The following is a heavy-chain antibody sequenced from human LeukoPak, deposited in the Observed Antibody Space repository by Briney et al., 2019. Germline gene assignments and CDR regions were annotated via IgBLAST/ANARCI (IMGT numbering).Heavy chain of an antibody. D-gene: IGHD3-10*01. CDR2: ISGSGGST. CDR1: GFTFSSYA. Sequence: GGSLRLSCAASGFTFSSYAMSWVRRAPGKGLEWVSAISGSGGSTYYADSVKGRFTISRDNSKNTLYLQMNSLRAEDTAAYYCAKDRTGGSGSYSYGHWGQGTLVTASS. J-gene: IGHJ4*02. CDR3: AKDRTGGSGSYSYGH. V-gene: IGHV3-23*01.